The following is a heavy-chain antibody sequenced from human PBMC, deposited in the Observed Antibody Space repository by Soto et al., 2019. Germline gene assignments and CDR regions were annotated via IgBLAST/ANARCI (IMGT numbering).Heavy chain of an antibody. CDR2: ISWNSGSI. J-gene: IGHJ6*02. Sequence: EVRLVESGGGLVQPGRSLRLSCAASGFTFDDYAMHWVRQAPGKGLEWVSGISWNSGSIGYADSVKGRFTISRDNAKNSLYLQMNSLRAEDTALYYCAKDKQDRYSSSKDYYYGMDVWGQGTTVTVSS. CDR3: AKDKQDRYSSSKDYYYGMDV. CDR1: GFTFDDYA. D-gene: IGHD6-6*01. V-gene: IGHV3-9*01.